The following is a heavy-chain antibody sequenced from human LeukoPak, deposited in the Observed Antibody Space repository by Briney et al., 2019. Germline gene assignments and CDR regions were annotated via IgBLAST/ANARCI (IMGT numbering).Heavy chain of an antibody. CDR3: ARTAYDYVWGSYRLLPYYFDC. Sequence: TAETLSLTCTLSGRSISSYYWSWIRQPPGKGLGWIGYIYYSGSTNYNPSLKSRVTISVDTSKTQFSLKLSSVTAADTAVYYCARTAYDYVWGSYRLLPYYFDCWGQGTLVTVSS. CDR1: GRSISSYY. D-gene: IGHD3-16*02. J-gene: IGHJ4*02. CDR2: IYYSGST. V-gene: IGHV4-59*08.